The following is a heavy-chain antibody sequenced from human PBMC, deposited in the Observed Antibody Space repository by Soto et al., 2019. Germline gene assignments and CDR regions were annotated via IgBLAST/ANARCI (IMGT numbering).Heavy chain of an antibody. D-gene: IGHD3-22*01. Sequence: GESLKISCKGSGYSFAGYWITWVRQKPGKGLEWMGRTDPSDSQTYYSPSFRGHVTISATKSITTVFLQWSSLRASDTAMYYCARQIYDSDTGPNFQYYFDSWGQGAPVTVSS. CDR1: GYSFAGYW. J-gene: IGHJ4*02. CDR3: ARQIYDSDTGPNFQYYFDS. V-gene: IGHV5-10-1*01. CDR2: TDPSDSQT.